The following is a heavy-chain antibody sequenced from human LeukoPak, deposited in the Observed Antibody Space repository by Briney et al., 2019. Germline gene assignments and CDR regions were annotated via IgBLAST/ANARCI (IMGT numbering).Heavy chain of an antibody. CDR3: ARDPHYGALDY. CDR1: GFTFFSSW. J-gene: IGHJ4*02. V-gene: IGHV3-7*01. Sequence: GGSLRLSCLASGFTFFSSWMSWVRQAPGKGLEWVADMSPDGSQILYVDSVRGRFTVSRDNAKNSLYLQMNTLRAEDTAIYYCARDPHYGALDYWGQGTLVSVSS. CDR2: MSPDGSQI. D-gene: IGHD4-17*01.